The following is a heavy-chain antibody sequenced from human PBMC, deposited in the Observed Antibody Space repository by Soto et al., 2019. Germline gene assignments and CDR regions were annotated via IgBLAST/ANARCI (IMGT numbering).Heavy chain of an antibody. V-gene: IGHV1-69*13. Sequence: ASVKVSCKASGGTFSSYAISWVRQAPGQGLEWMGGIIPICGTAHYAQKFQGRVTITADESTSTAYMELSSLRSEDTAVYYCASEVSFDTMVRGVKDYYFCGMDVWGQGTTDSLSS. CDR2: IIPICGTA. CDR1: GGTFSSYA. J-gene: IGHJ6*01. D-gene: IGHD3-10*01. CDR3: ASEVSFDTMVRGVKDYYFCGMDV.